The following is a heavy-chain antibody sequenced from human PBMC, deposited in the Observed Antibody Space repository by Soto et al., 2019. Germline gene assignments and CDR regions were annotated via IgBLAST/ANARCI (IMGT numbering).Heavy chain of an antibody. CDR3: ARGRKQQLVRGINWFDP. Sequence: SETLSLTCAVYGGSFNYYYWNWIRHPPGKGLEWIGEINHSGSTNYNPSLKSRVTISVDTSKNQFSLKLSSVTAADTAVYYCARGRKQQLVRGINWFDPWGQGILVTVSS. D-gene: IGHD6-13*01. J-gene: IGHJ5*02. V-gene: IGHV4-34*01. CDR2: INHSGST. CDR1: GGSFNYYY.